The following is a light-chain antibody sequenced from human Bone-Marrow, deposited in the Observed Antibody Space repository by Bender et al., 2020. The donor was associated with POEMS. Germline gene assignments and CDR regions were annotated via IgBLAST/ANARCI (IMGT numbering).Light chain of an antibody. Sequence: QSALTQPPSASGSPGQSVTISCTGTSSDVGAFDFVSWYQQHPGKAPKLIIQDFHQRPSGVPDRFSGSKSGNTAFLTVSGLQPEDEADYYCSSYSNNDTPVVFGGGTKLTVL. J-gene: IGLJ2*01. V-gene: IGLV2-8*01. CDR2: DFH. CDR1: SSDVGAFDF. CDR3: SSYSNNDTPVV.